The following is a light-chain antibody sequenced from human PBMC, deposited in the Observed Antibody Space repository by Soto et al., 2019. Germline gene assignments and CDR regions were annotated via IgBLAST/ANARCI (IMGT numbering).Light chain of an antibody. J-gene: IGKJ1*01. CDR2: AAS. CDR1: QPFNSNY. Sequence: EIVLTQFPDSLSLAPGERATLFCRASQPFNSNYLAWYQERPGQPPRLLIYAASSRAAGIPDRFSGSVSGTDFILTISGLEPEDFAVYYCQHYVDSTWGFGQGTKVEIK. CDR3: QHYVDSTWG. V-gene: IGKV3-20*01.